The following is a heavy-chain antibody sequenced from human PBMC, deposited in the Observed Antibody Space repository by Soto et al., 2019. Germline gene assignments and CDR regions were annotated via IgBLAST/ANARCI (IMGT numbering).Heavy chain of an antibody. CDR2: IYYSGST. CDR1: GGSISRADYY. D-gene: IGHD2-15*01. CDR3: ALGAVVPNEWDASFGY. J-gene: IGHJ4*02. Sequence: SEALSLTCTGSGGSISRADYYWSLVRQPPGKGLEWIGYIYYSGSTYYNPSLKSRVTISVDTSKNQFSLKLSSVTAADTAVYYCALGAVVPNEWDASFGYWGQGTLVTVSS. V-gene: IGHV4-30-4*01.